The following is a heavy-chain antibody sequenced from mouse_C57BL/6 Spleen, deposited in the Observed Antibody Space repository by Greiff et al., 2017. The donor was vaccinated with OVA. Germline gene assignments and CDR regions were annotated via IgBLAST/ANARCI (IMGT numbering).Heavy chain of an antibody. CDR3: ARRGTDWYFDV. CDR1: GFTFSDYY. V-gene: IGHV5-12*01. J-gene: IGHJ1*03. CDR2: ISNGGGST. D-gene: IGHD2-14*01. Sequence: EVKLMESGGGLVQPGGSLKLSCAASGFTFSDYYMYWVRQTPEKRLEWVAYISNGGGSTYYPDTVKGRFTISRDNAKNTLYLQMSRLKSEDTAMYYCARRGTDWYFDVWGTGTTVTVSS.